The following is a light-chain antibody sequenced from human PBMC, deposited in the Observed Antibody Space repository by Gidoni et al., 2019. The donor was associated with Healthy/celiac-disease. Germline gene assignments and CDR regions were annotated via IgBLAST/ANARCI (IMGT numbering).Light chain of an antibody. Sequence: DIVMTQSPDSLAVSLGERATINCKSSQSVLYSSNNKNYLAWYQQKPGQPPKLLIYWASTRESGVPDRFSGSGSGTDFTLTISSLQAEDVAVYYCQQYYSRVTFXPXTKVXIK. CDR2: WAS. V-gene: IGKV4-1*01. CDR1: QSVLYSSNNKNY. CDR3: QQYYSRVT. J-gene: IGKJ3*01.